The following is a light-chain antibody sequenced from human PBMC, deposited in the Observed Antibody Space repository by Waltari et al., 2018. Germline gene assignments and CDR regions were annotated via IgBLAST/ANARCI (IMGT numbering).Light chain of an antibody. J-gene: IGKJ1*01. CDR2: GAS. V-gene: IGKV3-20*01. CDR3: QHHVSLPAT. CDR1: QSVSRY. Sequence: EIVLTQSPGTLSLSPGERATLSCRASQSVSRYLAWYQQTPGQAHRLLIYGASTRATGIPARFSGSGSGTDFSLTISRLEPEDFAVYFCQHHVSLPATFGQGTKVEIK.